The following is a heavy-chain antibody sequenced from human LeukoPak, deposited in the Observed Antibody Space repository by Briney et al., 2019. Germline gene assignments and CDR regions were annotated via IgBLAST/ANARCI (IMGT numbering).Heavy chain of an antibody. D-gene: IGHD3-9*01. V-gene: IGHV4-39*07. CDR1: GGSISSSSYY. Sequence: SETLSLTCTVSGGSISSSSYYWGWIRQPPGKGLEWIGSIYYSGSTYYNPSLKSRVTISVDKSKNQFSLKLSSVTAADTAVYYCARAVPLRYFDWRPDNWFDPWGQGTLVTVSS. CDR3: ARAVPLRYFDWRPDNWFDP. CDR2: IYYSGST. J-gene: IGHJ5*02.